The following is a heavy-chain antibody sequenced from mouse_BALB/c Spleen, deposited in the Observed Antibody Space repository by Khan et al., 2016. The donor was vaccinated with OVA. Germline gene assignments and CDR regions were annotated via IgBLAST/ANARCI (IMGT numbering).Heavy chain of an antibody. CDR1: GYSITSDYA. J-gene: IGHJ4*01. CDR3: ARSLYYGYGYALDC. CDR2: ISSTGGT. Sequence: VQLKQSGPGLVKPSQSLSLTCTVTGYSITSDYAWNWIRQFPGNKLEWMGYISSTGGTSYNPSLKSRISITRDTSKNQFFLQLKSVTAEDTATYYCARSLYYGYGYALDCWGRGTLVTVSS. V-gene: IGHV3-2*02. D-gene: IGHD2-2*01.